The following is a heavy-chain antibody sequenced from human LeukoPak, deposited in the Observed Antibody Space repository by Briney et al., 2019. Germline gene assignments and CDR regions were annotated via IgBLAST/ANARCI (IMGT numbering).Heavy chain of an antibody. Sequence: GGSLRLSCAASGFTFSDHYMSWIPQVPGKGLEWVSYISTSGTYTNYADSVKGRFTISRDNAKNSLYLQMNSLRAEDTAVYYCARGHYGLDVWGQGTTVTVSS. CDR1: GFTFSDHY. V-gene: IGHV3-11*03. CDR3: ARGHYGLDV. J-gene: IGHJ6*02. CDR2: ISTSGTYT.